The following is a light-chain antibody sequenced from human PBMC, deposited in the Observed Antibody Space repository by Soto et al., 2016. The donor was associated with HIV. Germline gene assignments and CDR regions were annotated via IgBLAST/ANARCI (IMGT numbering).Light chain of an antibody. Sequence: SSELTQGPAVSAALGQTVRITCQGDSLRSYYASWYQQKPGQAPVLVIFGKNNRPSGIPDRFSGSSSGNTDSLTITGAQAEDEADYYCNSRDSSGNHVVFGGGTKLTVL. CDR3: NSRDSSGNHVV. J-gene: IGLJ3*02. CDR1: SLRSYY. V-gene: IGLV3-19*01. CDR2: GKN.